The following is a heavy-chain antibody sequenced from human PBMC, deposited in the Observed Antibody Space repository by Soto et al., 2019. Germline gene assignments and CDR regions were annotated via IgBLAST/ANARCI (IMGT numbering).Heavy chain of an antibody. CDR3: ARVRFFGGPEYEYYMDV. Sequence: KAGASVKVSCKASGYTFTSYGISWVRRAPGQGLEWMGWISAYNGNTNYAQKLQGRVTMTTDTSTSTAYMELRSLRSDDTAVYYCARVRFFGGPEYEYYMDVWGKGTTVTVSS. CDR1: GYTFTSYG. CDR2: ISAYNGNT. D-gene: IGHD3-3*01. V-gene: IGHV1-18*01. J-gene: IGHJ6*03.